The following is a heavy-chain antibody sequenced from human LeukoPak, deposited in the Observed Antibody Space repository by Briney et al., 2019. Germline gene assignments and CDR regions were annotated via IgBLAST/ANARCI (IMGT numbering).Heavy chain of an antibody. Sequence: ASVKVSCKASGYTFIGYYMHWVRQAPGQGLEWMGWINANSGGTNYAQKFQGRVTMTRDTSINTAYMELISLRSDDTAVYYCARGGSSEAFDIWGQGTMVTVSS. CDR3: ARGGSSEAFDI. V-gene: IGHV1-2*02. J-gene: IGHJ3*02. CDR2: INANSGGT. CDR1: GYTFIGYY.